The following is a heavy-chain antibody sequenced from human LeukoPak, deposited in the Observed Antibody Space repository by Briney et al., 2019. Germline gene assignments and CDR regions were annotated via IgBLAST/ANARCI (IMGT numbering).Heavy chain of an antibody. D-gene: IGHD1-26*01. CDR2: IYSSGST. V-gene: IGHV4-39*01. Sequence: SETLSLTCTVSGASTSGSGYYWGWIRQPPGKGLEWIGSIYSSGSTYYNASLQSRVTISIETSKNQISLRLNSVTAADAAMYYCAKSGGYGLIDYWGQGTLVTVSS. CDR3: AKSGGYGLIDY. J-gene: IGHJ4*02. CDR1: GASTSGSGYY.